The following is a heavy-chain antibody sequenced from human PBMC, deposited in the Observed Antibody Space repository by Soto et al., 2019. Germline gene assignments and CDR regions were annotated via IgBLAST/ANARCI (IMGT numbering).Heavy chain of an antibody. CDR2: ISPGGDRT. J-gene: IGHJ4*02. CDR3: ARGAYCGGDCYDY. D-gene: IGHD2-21*01. CDR1: GDTFTRYY. V-gene: IGHV1-46*03. Sequence: GASVKVSCKASGDTFTRYYMHWVRQAPGLGLEWMGMISPGGDRTTYAQKLQGRVTMTRDTSTSTVYMELSSLKSEDTAVYYCARGAYCGGDCYDYWGQGTLVTVSS.